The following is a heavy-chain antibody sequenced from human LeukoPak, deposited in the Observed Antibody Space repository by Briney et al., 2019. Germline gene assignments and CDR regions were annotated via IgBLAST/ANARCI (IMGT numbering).Heavy chain of an antibody. CDR2: INPNSGGT. D-gene: IGHD3-22*01. Sequence: ASVKVSCKASGYTFTGYYMHWVRQAPGQGLEWMGWINPNSGGTNYAQKFQGRVTITRNTSISTAYMELSSLRSEDTAVYYCARGPANYYDSSGYYYWGQGTLVTVSS. CDR3: ARGPANYYDSSGYYY. V-gene: IGHV1-2*02. CDR1: GYTFTGYY. J-gene: IGHJ4*02.